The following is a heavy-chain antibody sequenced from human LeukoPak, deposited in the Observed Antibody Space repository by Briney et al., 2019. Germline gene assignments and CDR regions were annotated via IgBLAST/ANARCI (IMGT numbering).Heavy chain of an antibody. CDR3: AREIAAAGIAGI. CDR2: INPSGGST. Sequence: GASVKVSCKASGYTFTSYYMHWVRQAPGQGLEWMGIINPSGGSTGYAQKFQGRVTMTRDTSTSTVYMELSSLRSEDTAVYYCAREIAAAGIAGIWGQGTMVTVSS. J-gene: IGHJ3*02. V-gene: IGHV1-46*01. D-gene: IGHD6-13*01. CDR1: GYTFTSYY.